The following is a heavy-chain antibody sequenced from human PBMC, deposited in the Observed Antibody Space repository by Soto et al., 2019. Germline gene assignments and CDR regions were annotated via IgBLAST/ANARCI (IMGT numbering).Heavy chain of an antibody. CDR1: GFSFSSYA. Sequence: DVQLLESGGGLVQPGGSLRLSCAASGFSFSSYAMVWVRQAPGKGLEWVAVISARGGSSYFADSVKGRVTLSRDNSKNVLSLEMNSLRAEDTAIYFCATGSLEYSASVDNWGQGTLVVVSS. D-gene: IGHD5-12*01. CDR3: ATGSLEYSASVDN. CDR2: ISARGGSS. V-gene: IGHV3-23*01. J-gene: IGHJ4*02.